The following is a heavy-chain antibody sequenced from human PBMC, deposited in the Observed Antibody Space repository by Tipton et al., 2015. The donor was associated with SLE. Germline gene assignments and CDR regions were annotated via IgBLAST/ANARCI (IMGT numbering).Heavy chain of an antibody. D-gene: IGHD1-1*01. V-gene: IGHV6-1*01. CDR2: TYYRSKWYS. J-gene: IGHJ5*02. CDR1: GDSVSTNSAA. Sequence: GLVKPSQTLSLTCAISGDSVSTNSAAWTWIRQSPSRGLEWLGRTYYRSKWYSDYAVSVKSRITINPDTSKNQFSLKLSSVTAADTAVYYCARGRSFWSGTTGHWFDPWGQGTLVTVSS. CDR3: ARGRSFWSGTTGHWFDP.